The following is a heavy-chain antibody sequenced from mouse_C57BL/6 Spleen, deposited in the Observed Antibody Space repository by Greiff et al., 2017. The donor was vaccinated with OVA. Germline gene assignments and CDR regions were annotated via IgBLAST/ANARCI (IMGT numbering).Heavy chain of an antibody. CDR1: GFTFSDYY. Sequence: EVQLVESEGGLVQPGSSMKLSCTASGFTFSDYYMAWVRQVPEKGLEWVANINYDGSSTYYLDSLKSRFIISRDNAKNILYLQMSSLKSEDTATYYCAREGICTNFDYWGQGTTLTVSS. D-gene: IGHD2-14*01. CDR2: INYDGSST. V-gene: IGHV5-16*01. J-gene: IGHJ2*01. CDR3: AREGICTNFDY.